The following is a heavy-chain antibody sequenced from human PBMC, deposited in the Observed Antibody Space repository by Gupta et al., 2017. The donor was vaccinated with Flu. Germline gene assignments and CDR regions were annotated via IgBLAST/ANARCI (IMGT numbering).Heavy chain of an antibody. J-gene: IGHJ5*02. V-gene: IGHV3-23*01. CDR2: ISSSSGST. D-gene: IGHD1-26*01. CDR1: FSTYA. CDR3: AKWRVGATSWFDT. Sequence: FSTYAMSWVRQAPGKGLEWVSAISSSSGSTSYADSVKGRFTISRDNSKNTLYLQMNSLRAEDTAVYYCAKWRVGATSWFDTWGQGTLVTVSS.